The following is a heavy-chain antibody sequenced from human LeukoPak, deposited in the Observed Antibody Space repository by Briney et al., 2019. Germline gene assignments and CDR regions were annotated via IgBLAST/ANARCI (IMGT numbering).Heavy chain of an antibody. J-gene: IGHJ4*02. CDR2: IYYSGST. D-gene: IGHD6-19*01. CDR3: ARATSSGWYRGIDY. CDR1: GGSISSYY. V-gene: IGHV4-59*01. Sequence: SETVSLTCTVSGGSISSYYWSWIRQPPGKGLEWIGYIYYSGSTNYNPSLKSRVTISVDTSKNQFSLKLSSVTAADTAVYHCARATSSGWYRGIDYWGQGTLVTVSS.